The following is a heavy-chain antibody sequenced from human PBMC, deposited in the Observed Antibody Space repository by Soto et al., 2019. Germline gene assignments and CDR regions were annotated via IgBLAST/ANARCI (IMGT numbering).Heavy chain of an antibody. Sequence: QVQLVESGGGAVQPGRSLRLSCAASGFTFRIYAMYWVRQAPGKGLEWVTVISYDGSNKDYADSVKGRFTISRDNSKSTMYLQMNSLIVEDTAVYYCARGSTTVTKGARYDYWGQGTLVTVSS. D-gene: IGHD4-17*01. CDR1: GFTFRIYA. CDR3: ARGSTTVTKGARYDY. CDR2: ISYDGSNK. J-gene: IGHJ4*02. V-gene: IGHV3-30*04.